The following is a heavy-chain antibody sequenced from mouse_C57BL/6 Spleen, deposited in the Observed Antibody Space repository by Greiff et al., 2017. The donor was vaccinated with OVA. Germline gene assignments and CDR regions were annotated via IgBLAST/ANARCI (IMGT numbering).Heavy chain of an antibody. D-gene: IGHD2-4*01. J-gene: IGHJ3*01. CDR3: ARQDFYYDYDDGFAY. V-gene: IGHV5-17*01. Sequence: EVKVVESGGGLVKPGGSLKLSCAASGFTFSDYGMPWVRQAPEKGLEWVAYISSGSSTIYYADTVKGRFTISRDNAKNTLFLQMTSLRSEDTAMYYCARQDFYYDYDDGFAYWGQGTLVTVSA. CDR2: ISSGSSTI. CDR1: GFTFSDYG.